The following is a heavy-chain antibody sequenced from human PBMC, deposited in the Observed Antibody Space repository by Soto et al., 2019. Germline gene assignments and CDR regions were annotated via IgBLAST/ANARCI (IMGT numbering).Heavy chain of an antibody. CDR1: GYSFTSYW. CDR2: IYPGDSDT. D-gene: IGHD6-13*01. J-gene: IGHJ6*02. Sequence: GESLKISCKGSGYSFTSYWIDWVRQIPGKGLEWMGIIYPGDSDTRYSPSFQGQVTISADKSIRTAYLQWSSLKASDTAMYYCARLGSSYDYGMDVWGQGTTVTVSS. V-gene: IGHV5-51*01. CDR3: ARLGSSYDYGMDV.